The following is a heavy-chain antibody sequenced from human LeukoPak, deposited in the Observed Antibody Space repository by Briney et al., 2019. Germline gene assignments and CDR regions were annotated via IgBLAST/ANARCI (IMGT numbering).Heavy chain of an antibody. V-gene: IGHV4-34*01. CDR1: GVPFSGYY. CDR2: INHSGST. J-gene: IGHJ4*02. CDR3: ARAAHYYGSGSRGAHFDY. Sequence: SETLSLTCAVYGVPFSGYYWSWIRQPPGKGLEWIGEINHSGSTNYNPSLKSRVTISVDTSKNQFSLKLSSVTAADTAVYYCARAAHYYGSGSRGAHFDYWGQGTLVTVSS. D-gene: IGHD3-10*01.